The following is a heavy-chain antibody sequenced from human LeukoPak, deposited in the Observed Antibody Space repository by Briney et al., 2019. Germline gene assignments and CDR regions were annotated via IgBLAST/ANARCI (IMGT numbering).Heavy chain of an antibody. CDR1: GGSISSYY. J-gene: IGHJ4*02. CDR2: IYYSGST. CDR3: ARERLVSAPFDY. V-gene: IGHV4-59*01. D-gene: IGHD3-22*01. Sequence: SETLSLTCTVSGGSISSYYWSWIRQPPGKGLEWIGYIYYSGSTNYNPSLKSRVTISVDTSKNQFSLKLSSVTAADTAVYYCARERLVSAPFDYRGQGTLVTVSS.